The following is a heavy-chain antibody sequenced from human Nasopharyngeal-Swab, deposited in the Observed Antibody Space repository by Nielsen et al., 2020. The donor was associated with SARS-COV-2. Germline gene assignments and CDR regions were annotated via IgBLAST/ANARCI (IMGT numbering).Heavy chain of an antibody. Sequence: GESLKISCAASGFGFYNYAMNWVRQAPGKGLEWVSALSGSGGTTSYADPVKGRFTISRDNLKNTLYLQMNSLTAEDTAIYYCAKGSYYGSGTYKDYFDYWGQGTLVTVSS. CDR2: LSGSGGTT. D-gene: IGHD3-10*01. CDR1: GFGFYNYA. V-gene: IGHV3-23*01. CDR3: AKGSYYGSGTYKDYFDY. J-gene: IGHJ4*02.